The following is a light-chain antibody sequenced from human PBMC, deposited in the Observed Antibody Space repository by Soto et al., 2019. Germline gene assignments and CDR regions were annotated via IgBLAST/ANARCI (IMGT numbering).Light chain of an antibody. CDR3: CSYAGSSTAI. CDR1: SSDVGSDNL. CDR2: EGS. V-gene: IGLV2-23*01. Sequence: QSALTQPASVSRSPGQSITISCTGTSSDVGSDNLVSWYQQHPGKAPKLMIYEGSKRPSGVSNRFSGSKSGNTASLTISGLQAEDEADYYCCSYAGSSTAIFGGGTKLTVL. J-gene: IGLJ2*01.